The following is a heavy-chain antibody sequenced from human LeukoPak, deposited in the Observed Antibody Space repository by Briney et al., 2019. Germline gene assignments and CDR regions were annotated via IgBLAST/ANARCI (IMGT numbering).Heavy chain of an antibody. J-gene: IGHJ6*02. CDR1: GGSISSYY. CDR2: IYYSGST. D-gene: IGHD6-19*01. CDR3: ARVITSSGWYDYYYYYGMDV. V-gene: IGHV4-59*01. Sequence: SETLSLTCTVSGGSISSYYWSWLRQPPGKGLEWIGYIYYSGSTNYNPSLKSRVTISVDTSKNQFSLKLSSVTAADTAVYYCARVITSSGWYDYYYYYGMDVWGQGTTVTVSS.